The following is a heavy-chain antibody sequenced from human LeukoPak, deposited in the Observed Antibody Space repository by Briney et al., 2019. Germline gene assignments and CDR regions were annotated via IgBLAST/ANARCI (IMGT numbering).Heavy chain of an antibody. CDR3: ARGGLWFGTFDI. CDR1: GGSINNYY. CDR2: IYTSGST. V-gene: IGHV4-4*07. D-gene: IGHD3-10*01. Sequence: SETLSLTCTVSGGSINNYYWSWIRQPAGEGLEWIGRIYTSGSTNYNPSLKSRVTISVDTSKNQFSLKLSSVTAADTAVYYCARGGLWFGTFDIWGQGTMVTVSS. J-gene: IGHJ3*02.